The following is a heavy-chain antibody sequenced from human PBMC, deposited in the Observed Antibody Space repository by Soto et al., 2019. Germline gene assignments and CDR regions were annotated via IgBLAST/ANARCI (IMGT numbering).Heavy chain of an antibody. V-gene: IGHV4-39*02. D-gene: IGHD6-13*01. CDR2: VYFDGST. CDR1: GGSVSSSRYF. Sequence: QLQVQESGPGLVKPSETLSLDCTVSGGSVSSSRYFWGWIRQPPGKGLEWIGSVYFDGSTYYSASLKSRVTISLDPAKNHFSLKLISVTAADTAVYYCAGHPIAAAPGNRHVDVWGIGTTVTVSS. J-gene: IGHJ6*04. CDR3: AGHPIAAAPGNRHVDV.